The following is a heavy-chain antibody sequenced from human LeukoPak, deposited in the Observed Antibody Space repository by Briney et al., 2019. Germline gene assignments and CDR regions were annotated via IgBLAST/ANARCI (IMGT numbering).Heavy chain of an antibody. J-gene: IGHJ6*03. D-gene: IGHD1/OR15-1a*01. CDR1: GGSITSYG. CDR3: AKQVEIRQDYYMDV. Sequence: GPSVKLSCKASGGSITSYGISWVRQAPGQGLEWMGRIISVFGTANYAQKFQDRVTITANIASNTACMELTSLTSEDTAIYFCAKQVEIRQDYYMDVWGNGTTVSVSS. CDR2: IISVFGTA. V-gene: IGHV1-69*06.